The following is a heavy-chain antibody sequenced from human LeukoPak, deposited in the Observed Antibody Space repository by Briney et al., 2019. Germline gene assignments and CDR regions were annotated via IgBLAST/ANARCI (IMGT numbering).Heavy chain of an antibody. CDR2: ISYDGSNK. V-gene: IGHV3-30*19. J-gene: IGHJ6*03. Sequence: PGGSLRLSCAASGFTFSSYGMHWVRQAPGKGLEWVAVISYDGSNKYYADSVKGRFTISRDNSKNTLYLQMNSLRAEDTAVYYCARAPNNYYYYMDVWGKGTTVTVSS. CDR1: GFTFSSYG. CDR3: ARAPNNYYYYMDV.